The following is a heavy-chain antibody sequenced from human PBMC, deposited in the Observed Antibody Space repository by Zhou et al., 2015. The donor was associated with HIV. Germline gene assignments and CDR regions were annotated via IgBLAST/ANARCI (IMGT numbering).Heavy chain of an antibody. CDR3: ARDWEPASYCGGDCYLDYYYYGMDV. CDR2: IIPIFGTA. D-gene: IGHD2-21*02. V-gene: IGHV1-69*06. CDR1: GGTFSSYA. J-gene: IGHJ6*02. Sequence: QVQLVQSGAEVKKPGSSVKVSCKASGGTFSSYAISWVRQAPGQGLEWMGGIIPIFGTANYAQKFQGRVTITADKSTSTAYMELSSLRSEDTAVYYCARDWEPASYCGGDCYLDYYYYGMDVWGQGTTVTVSS.